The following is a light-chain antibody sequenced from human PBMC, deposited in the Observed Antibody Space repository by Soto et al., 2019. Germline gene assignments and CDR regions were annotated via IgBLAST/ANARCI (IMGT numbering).Light chain of an antibody. V-gene: IGKV4-1*01. J-gene: IGKJ1*01. CDR2: WAS. Sequence: DIVMTQSPDSLAVSLGERATINCKSSQSVLYSSNNKNYLAWYQQKPGQPPKLLIYWASTRESGVPDRFSGSGSGTDFTLTISSLQAEDVALYYCQQYNNWPRTFGQGTKVEIK. CDR1: QSVLYSSNNKNY. CDR3: QQYNNWPRT.